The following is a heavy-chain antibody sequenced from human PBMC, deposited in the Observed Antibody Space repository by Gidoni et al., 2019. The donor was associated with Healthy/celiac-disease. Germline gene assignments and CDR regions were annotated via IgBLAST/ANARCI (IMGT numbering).Heavy chain of an antibody. CDR3: ARDGSPSGWYGNYFDY. D-gene: IGHD6-19*01. V-gene: IGHV3-33*01. CDR1: GFTFSRYG. Sequence: QVQLVESGGGVVQPGGSLRPSCSASGFTFSRYGMNWVRQAPGKGLEWVAVIGYDGSNKYDADSVKGRFTISRDNYKNTLDLQRNSLRAEDTAVYDCARDGSPSGWYGNYFDYWGQGTLVTVSS. J-gene: IGHJ4*02. CDR2: IGYDGSNK.